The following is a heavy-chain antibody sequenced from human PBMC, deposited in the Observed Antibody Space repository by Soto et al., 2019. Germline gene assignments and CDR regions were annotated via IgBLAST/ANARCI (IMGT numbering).Heavy chain of an antibody. CDR1: GYTFTGYY. J-gene: IGHJ3*02. CDR2: INPNSGGT. Sequence: AASVKVSCKASGYTFTGYYMHWVRQAPGQGREWMGWINPNSGGTNYAQKFQGWVTMTRDTSISTAYMELSRLRSDDTAVYYCARSSGYYYDSSDAFDIWGQGXMVTV. D-gene: IGHD3-22*01. CDR3: ARSSGYYYDSSDAFDI. V-gene: IGHV1-2*04.